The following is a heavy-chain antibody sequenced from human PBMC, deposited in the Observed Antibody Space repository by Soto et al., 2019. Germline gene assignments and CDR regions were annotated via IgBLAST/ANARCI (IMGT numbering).Heavy chain of an antibody. J-gene: IGHJ5*02. Sequence: QVQLQESGPGLVKPSQTLSLTCTVSGGSISSGGYYWSWVPQHPGKGLEWIGYIDDSGSTYYNTSFKRRVTITVYTAKTHFTLKLSSVTAANTAVYSCARDIAPTSVWPYNWVDPWGQGTLVSVSS. CDR3: ARDIAPTSVWPYNWVDP. V-gene: IGHV4-31*03. CDR1: GGSISSGGYY. CDR2: IDDSGST. D-gene: IGHD3-16*01.